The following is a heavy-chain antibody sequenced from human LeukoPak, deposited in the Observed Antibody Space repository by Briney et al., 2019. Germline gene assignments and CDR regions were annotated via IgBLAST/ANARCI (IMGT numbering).Heavy chain of an antibody. CDR1: GYTFTSYG. J-gene: IGHJ4*02. V-gene: IGHV1-18*01. CDR2: ISTYNGNT. Sequence: GASVKVSYKASGYTFTSYGISWVRQAPGQGLEWMGWISTYNGNTNYAQKLQGRVTITRDTSTSTAYMELRSLRSDDTAVYYCARGGDSSGLNRFAYWGQGTLVTVSS. D-gene: IGHD3-22*01. CDR3: ARGGDSSGLNRFAY.